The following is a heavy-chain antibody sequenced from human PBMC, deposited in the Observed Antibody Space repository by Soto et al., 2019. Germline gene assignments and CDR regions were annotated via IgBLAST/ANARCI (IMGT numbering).Heavy chain of an antibody. CDR2: IYPGDSDT. Sequence: PGEFLKISCKTSGINFINYWIGWVRQMPGKGLEWMGIIYPGDSDTRYSPSFQGQVTISADKSISTAYLQWSSLKASDTAMYYCARQKKDSSSWPDYWGQGTLVTVSS. D-gene: IGHD6-13*01. J-gene: IGHJ4*02. V-gene: IGHV5-51*01. CDR3: ARQKKDSSSWPDY. CDR1: GINFINYW.